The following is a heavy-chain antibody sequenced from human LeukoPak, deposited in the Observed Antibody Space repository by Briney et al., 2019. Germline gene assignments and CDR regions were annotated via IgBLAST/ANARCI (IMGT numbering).Heavy chain of an antibody. CDR3: ARDARVAWDPRYYFDY. V-gene: IGHV3-7*01. J-gene: IGHJ4*02. CDR2: IKQDGSEK. Sequence: GGSLRLSCAASGFTFSSNWMSWVRQAPGKGLEWVANIKQDGSEKYYVDSVKGRFTISRDNAKNTLYLQMNSLRAEDTAVYYCARDARVAWDPRYYFDYWGQGTLVTVSS. D-gene: IGHD1-26*01. CDR1: GFTFSSNW.